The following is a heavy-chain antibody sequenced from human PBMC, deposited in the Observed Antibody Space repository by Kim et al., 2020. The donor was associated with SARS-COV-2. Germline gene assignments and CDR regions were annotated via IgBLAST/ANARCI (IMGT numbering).Heavy chain of an antibody. D-gene: IGHD3-16*01. V-gene: IGHV3-64D*06. J-gene: IGHJ4*02. CDR2: TTRDDDGS. Sequence: GGSLRLSCSASGFTFSDYAIHWVRRTPGMGLQYVSATTRDDDGSFYADSVKDRFTIFRDNSKNTLFLQMSGLRIEDTAIYYCVRYGRSYGAVHWGQGTLVSVS. CDR3: VRYGRSYGAVH. CDR1: GFTFSDYA.